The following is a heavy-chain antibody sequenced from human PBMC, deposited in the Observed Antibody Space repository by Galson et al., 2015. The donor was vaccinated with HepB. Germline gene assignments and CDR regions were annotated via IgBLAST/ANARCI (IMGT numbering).Heavy chain of an antibody. CDR3: ARPVATRERIVPYFDY. CDR2: INAGNGNT. CDR1: GYTFTSYA. J-gene: IGHJ4*02. Sequence: SVKVSCKASGYTFTSYAMHWVRQAPGQKLEWMGWINAGNGNTKCSQKFQGRVTITRDTSASTAYMELSSLRSEDTAVYYCARPVATRERIVPYFDYWGQGTLVTVSS. V-gene: IGHV1-3*01. D-gene: IGHD1-26*01.